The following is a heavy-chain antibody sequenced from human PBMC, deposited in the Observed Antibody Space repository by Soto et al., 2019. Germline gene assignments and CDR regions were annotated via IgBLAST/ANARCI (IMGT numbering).Heavy chain of an antibody. CDR3: ARDRRGIAAAGGAEYFQH. CDR2: INAGNGNT. CDR1: GGIFSSYA. V-gene: IGHV1-3*01. Sequence: QVQLVQSGAEVKKPGSSVKVSCKASGGIFSSYAISWVRQAPGQGLEWMGWINAGNGNTKYSQKFQGRVTITRDTSASTAYMELSSLRSEDTAVYYCARDRRGIAAAGGAEYFQHWGQGTLVTVSS. D-gene: IGHD6-13*01. J-gene: IGHJ1*01.